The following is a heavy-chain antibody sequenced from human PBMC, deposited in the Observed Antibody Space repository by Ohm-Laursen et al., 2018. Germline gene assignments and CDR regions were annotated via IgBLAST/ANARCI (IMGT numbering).Heavy chain of an antibody. Sequence: SDTLSLTCAVYGGSFSGYYWNWIRQPPGKGLEWIGEINHSRSTKYNSSFKSRVTISVDTSKNQFSLKLNSVTAADTAVYYCARGGSGYYSRTFDYWGQGTLVTVSS. J-gene: IGHJ4*02. CDR3: ARGGSGYYSRTFDY. CDR1: GGSFSGYY. CDR2: INHSRST. V-gene: IGHV4-34*01. D-gene: IGHD3-22*01.